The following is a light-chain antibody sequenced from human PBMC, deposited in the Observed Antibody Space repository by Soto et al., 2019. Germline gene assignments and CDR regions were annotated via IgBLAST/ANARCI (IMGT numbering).Light chain of an antibody. J-gene: IGKJ1*01. CDR1: QSISSW. Sequence: DIQMTQSPSTLSASVGDRVTITCRASQSISSWLAWYQQEPGKAPKLLIYKASSLESGVPSRFSGSGSGTEFTLTISSLQPDDFATYYCQQYSSYSGGTFGQGTKVEIK. CDR2: KAS. V-gene: IGKV1-5*03. CDR3: QQYSSYSGGT.